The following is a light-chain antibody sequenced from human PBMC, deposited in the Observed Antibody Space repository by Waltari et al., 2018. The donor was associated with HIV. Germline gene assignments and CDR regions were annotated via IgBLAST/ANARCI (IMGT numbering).Light chain of an antibody. CDR3: CSYASTTDTYVV. Sequence: QSALTQPASVSGSPGQSIPIPCTGTSSDVWSYNLFSWYQQHPGKAPKLIIYGVSKRPSGVSNRFSGSKSGSTASLTISGLQPEDEADYCCCSYASTTDTYVVFGGGTKLTVL. CDR2: GVS. J-gene: IGLJ2*01. V-gene: IGLV2-23*02. CDR1: SSDVWSYNL.